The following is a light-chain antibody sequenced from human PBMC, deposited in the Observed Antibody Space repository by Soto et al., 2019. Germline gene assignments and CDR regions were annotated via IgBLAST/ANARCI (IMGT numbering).Light chain of an antibody. CDR3: QQYGSSPQT. V-gene: IGKV3-20*01. CDR2: AAS. CDR1: HSVTSNY. Sequence: EIVLTQSPGTLSLSPEERATLSCRASHSVTSNYLAWYQQKPGQAPRLLIYAASGRASGIPDRLSGSGSGTACILTISRLEPEDFAVYYCQQYGSSPQTFGQGTRVDIK. J-gene: IGKJ1*01.